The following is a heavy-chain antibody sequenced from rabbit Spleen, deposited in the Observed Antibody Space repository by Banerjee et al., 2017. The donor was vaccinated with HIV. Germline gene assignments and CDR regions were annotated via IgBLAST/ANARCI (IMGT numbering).Heavy chain of an antibody. Sequence: QEQLVESGGGLVQPGGSLKLSCTASGFSFSNKAVMCWVRQAPEKGLEWIACIDSGSSGFTYFATWAKGRFTISKTSSTTVTLQMTSLTAADTATYFCARDSATSFSSYGMDLWGQGTLVTVS. CDR3: ARDSATSFSSYGMDL. CDR1: GFSFSNKAV. V-gene: IGHV1S45*01. CDR2: IDSGSSGFT. D-gene: IGHD1-1*01. J-gene: IGHJ6*01.